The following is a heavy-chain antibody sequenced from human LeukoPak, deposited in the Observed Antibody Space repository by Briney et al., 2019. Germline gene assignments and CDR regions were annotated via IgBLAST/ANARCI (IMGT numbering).Heavy chain of an antibody. CDR2: ISSSNSTI. Sequence: GGSLRLSCAASGFTFSSYNMNWVRQAPGKGLEWVSYISSSNSTIYYADSVKGRFTISRDNAKNSLYLQMNSLRGEDTAVYYCARGNDYDNCYFDLWGRGTLVTVSS. CDR1: GFTFSSYN. J-gene: IGHJ2*01. CDR3: ARGNDYDNCYFDL. D-gene: IGHD3-22*01. V-gene: IGHV3-48*01.